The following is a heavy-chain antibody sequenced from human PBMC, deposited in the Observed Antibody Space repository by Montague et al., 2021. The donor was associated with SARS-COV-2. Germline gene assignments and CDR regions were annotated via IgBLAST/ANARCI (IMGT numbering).Heavy chain of an antibody. D-gene: IGHD2-2*01. CDR3: AKEREVVRSARTLVAFDL. CDR1: GGSFSVYY. J-gene: IGHJ3*01. V-gene: IGHV4-34*01. Sequence: SETLSLTCAVYGGSFSVYYWSWLRQSPMRGLECIAEINHSGTANYNPSLKSRVSISVDTSKNQFTLKLTSVTAADTAMYYCAKEREVVRSARTLVAFDLWGQGTMVTGSS. CDR2: INHSGTA.